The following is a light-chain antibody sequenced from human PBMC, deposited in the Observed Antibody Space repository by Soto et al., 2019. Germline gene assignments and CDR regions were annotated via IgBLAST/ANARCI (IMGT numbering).Light chain of an antibody. V-gene: IGKV3-20*01. CDR3: QQYGSSSWT. Sequence: ELVMTQSPATLSVSPGARSTLSGRASQSVSSNLAWYQQKPGQAPRLLIYGASSRATGIPDRFSGSGSGTDFTLTISRLEPEDFAVYYCQQYGSSSWTFGQGTKVDI. CDR1: QSVSSN. CDR2: GAS. J-gene: IGKJ1*01.